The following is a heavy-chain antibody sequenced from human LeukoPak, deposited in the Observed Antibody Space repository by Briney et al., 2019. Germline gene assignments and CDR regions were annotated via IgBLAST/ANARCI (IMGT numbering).Heavy chain of an antibody. CDR1: GGSISSSSYY. J-gene: IGHJ3*02. D-gene: IGHD5-24*01. Sequence: ASETLSLTCTVSGGSISSSSYYWGWIRQPPGKGLEWIGSIYYSGSTYYNPSLKSRVTISVDTSKNQFSLKLSSVTAADTAVYYCASLESGDGYNSAIWGQGTMVTVSS. CDR2: IYYSGST. CDR3: ASLESGDGYNSAI. V-gene: IGHV4-39*07.